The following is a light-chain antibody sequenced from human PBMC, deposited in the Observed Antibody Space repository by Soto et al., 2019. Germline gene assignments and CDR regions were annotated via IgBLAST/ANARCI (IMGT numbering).Light chain of an antibody. Sequence: EIVMTQSPATLSVSPGERATLSCRASQSVSSNLAWYQQRPRQAPRLLIYGASTRRPGIPARFSGRGSGTEFTLTISRLQSDDFALYYCQQYHDWPPWTFGQGTKVDIK. J-gene: IGKJ1*01. V-gene: IGKV3D-15*01. CDR3: QQYHDWPPWT. CDR2: GAS. CDR1: QSVSSN.